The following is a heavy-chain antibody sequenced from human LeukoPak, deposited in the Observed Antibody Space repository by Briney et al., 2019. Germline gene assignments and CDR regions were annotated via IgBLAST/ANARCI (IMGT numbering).Heavy chain of an antibody. Sequence: SVKVSCKASGGTFSSYAISWVRQAPGQGLEWMGGIIPIFGTANYAQKFQGRVTITADGSTSTAYMELSSLRSEDTAVYYCARGCSSTSCYIHWGQGTLVTVSS. CDR2: IIPIFGTA. V-gene: IGHV1-69*01. J-gene: IGHJ4*02. CDR1: GGTFSSYA. D-gene: IGHD2-2*01. CDR3: ARGCSSTSCYIH.